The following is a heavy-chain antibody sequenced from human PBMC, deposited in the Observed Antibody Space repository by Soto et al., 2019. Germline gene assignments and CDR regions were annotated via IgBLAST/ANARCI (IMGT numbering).Heavy chain of an antibody. CDR1: GGSISSADYY. Sequence: QVQLQEPGPGLVKPSQTLSLTCTVSGGSISSADYYWSWIRQPPGKGLEWIGYFHSSGATYKDPSLQSRVTLSVDTSKNQISLKLDSVAAAVTAVYYCASSWFGDFDYWRHGTLVTVSS. CDR3: ASSWFGDFDY. V-gene: IGHV4-30-4*01. J-gene: IGHJ4*01. CDR2: FHSSGAT. D-gene: IGHD3-10*01.